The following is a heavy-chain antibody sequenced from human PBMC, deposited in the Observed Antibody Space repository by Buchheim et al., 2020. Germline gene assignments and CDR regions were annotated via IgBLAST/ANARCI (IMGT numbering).Heavy chain of an antibody. Sequence: QVQLQESGPGLVKPSETLSLTCSVSDDSISSYYWSWIRQPPGKGLEWIGYLYYSGSTNSGSTNYNPSLKSRVTISLDTSKNQFSLKLRSVTAADTAVYYCARGSSSWSFFDYWGQGTL. CDR1: DDSISSYY. V-gene: IGHV4-59*01. D-gene: IGHD6-13*01. J-gene: IGHJ4*02. CDR3: ARGSSSWSFFDY. CDR2: LYYSGSTNSGST.